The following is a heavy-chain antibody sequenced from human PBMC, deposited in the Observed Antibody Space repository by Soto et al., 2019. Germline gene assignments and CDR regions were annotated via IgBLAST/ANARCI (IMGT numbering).Heavy chain of an antibody. D-gene: IGHD3-22*01. CDR2: IYYSGST. V-gene: IGHV4-30-4*01. J-gene: IGHJ4*02. Sequence: TSETLSLTCTVSGGSISSGDYYWSWIRQPPGKGLEWIGYIYYSGSTYYNPSLKSRVTISVDTSKNQFSLKLSSVTAADTAVYYCARDRRDSSGYSYWGQGTLVTVSS. CDR1: GGSISSGDYY. CDR3: ARDRRDSSGYSY.